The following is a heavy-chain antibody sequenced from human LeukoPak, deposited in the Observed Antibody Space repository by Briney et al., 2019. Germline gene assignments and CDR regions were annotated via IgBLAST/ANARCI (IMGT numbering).Heavy chain of an antibody. CDR2: INQDGSAE. V-gene: IGHV3-7*04. Sequence: GGSLRLSRAPSGFNFSSYWMNWVRQAPGKGLEWVANINQDGSAEYYVDSVKGRFTISRDNAKNSLYLQMNSLRAEDTAVYYCARDTSRNDLDYWGQGTLVTVSS. J-gene: IGHJ4*02. CDR3: ARDTSRNDLDY. D-gene: IGHD1-1*01. CDR1: GFNFSSYW.